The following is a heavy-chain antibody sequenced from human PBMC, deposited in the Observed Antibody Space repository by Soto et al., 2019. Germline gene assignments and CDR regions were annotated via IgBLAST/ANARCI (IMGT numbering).Heavy chain of an antibody. V-gene: IGHV3-30*03. J-gene: IGHJ4*02. D-gene: IGHD3-10*01. Sequence: QVQLVESGGGVVQPGRSLRLSCAASGFPFTTYGMHWVREGPGKGLEWVAVISYDGSNKYYADSVQGRFTISRDNSKNTLYLQMNSLRPEDTALYYCVGGQYYFDYRGQGTLVTVS. CDR3: VGGQYYFDY. CDR1: GFPFTTYG. CDR2: ISYDGSNK.